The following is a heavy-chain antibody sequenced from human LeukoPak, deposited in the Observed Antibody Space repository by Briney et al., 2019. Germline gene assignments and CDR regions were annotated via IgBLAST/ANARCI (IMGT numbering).Heavy chain of an antibody. Sequence: GGSLRLSCAASGFTVSSNYMSWVRQAPGKGLEWVSVTYSGGSTYYADSVKGRFTISRDNSKNTLYLQMNSLRAEDTAVYYCARDSGLTTEDYWGQGTLVTVSS. CDR1: GFTVSSNY. J-gene: IGHJ4*02. D-gene: IGHD4-11*01. V-gene: IGHV3-53*01. CDR3: ARDSGLTTEDY. CDR2: TYSGGST.